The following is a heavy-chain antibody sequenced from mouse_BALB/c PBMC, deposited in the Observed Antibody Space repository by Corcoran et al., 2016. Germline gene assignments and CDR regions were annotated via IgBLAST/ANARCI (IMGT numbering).Heavy chain of an antibody. V-gene: IGHV9-3-1*01. CDR3: ANGNYVDY. CDR1: GYTFTNYG. J-gene: IGHJ2*01. CDR2: INTYTGEP. Sequence: QIQLVQSGPELKKPGETVKISCKASGYTFTNYGMNWVKQAPGKGLKWMGWINTYTGEPTYADDFKGRFAFSLETSASTAYLLINNLKNEDTATYYCANGNYVDYWGQGTTLTVSS. D-gene: IGHD2-1*01.